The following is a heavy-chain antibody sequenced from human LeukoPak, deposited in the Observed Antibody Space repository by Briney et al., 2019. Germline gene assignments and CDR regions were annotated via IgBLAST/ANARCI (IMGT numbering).Heavy chain of an antibody. CDR2: IIPIFGTA. CDR1: GGTFSSYA. J-gene: IGHJ4*02. CDR3: ARDDYYDSSGYYNFDY. D-gene: IGHD3-22*01. V-gene: IGHV1-69*01. Sequence: SVKVSCRASGGTFSSYAISWVRQAPGQGLEWMGGIIPIFGTANYAQKFQGRVTITADESTSTAYMELSSLRSEDTAVYYCARDDYYDSSGYYNFDYWGQGTLVTVSS.